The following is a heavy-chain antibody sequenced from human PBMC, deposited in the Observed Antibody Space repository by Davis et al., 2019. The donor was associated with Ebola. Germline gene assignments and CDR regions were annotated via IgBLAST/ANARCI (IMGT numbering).Heavy chain of an antibody. D-gene: IGHD3-16*01. Sequence: PSETLSLTCAAYGGSFSGYYWTWIRQPPGKRLEWIGSIYYTGSAYYNSSLNSRVTISVDTSKNQFSPKLSSVTAADTAMYYCAERGGSVWGQGTLVTVSS. V-gene: IGHV4-59*01. CDR3: AERGGSV. CDR1: GGSFSGYY. J-gene: IGHJ4*02. CDR2: IYYTGSA.